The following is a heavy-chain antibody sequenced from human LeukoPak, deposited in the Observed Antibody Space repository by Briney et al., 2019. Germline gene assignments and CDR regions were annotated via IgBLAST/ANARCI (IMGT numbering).Heavy chain of an antibody. J-gene: IGHJ6*03. Sequence: PSETLSLTCTVSGGSISSYYWSWIRQPPGKGLEWIGDIYYSGSTNYNPSLKSRVTISVDTSKNQFSLKLSSVTAADTAVYYCARYGTGGYSYGVVFYYMDVWGKGTTVTVSS. D-gene: IGHD5-18*01. CDR2: IYYSGST. CDR3: ARYGTGGYSYGVVFYYMDV. V-gene: IGHV4-59*08. CDR1: GGSISSYY.